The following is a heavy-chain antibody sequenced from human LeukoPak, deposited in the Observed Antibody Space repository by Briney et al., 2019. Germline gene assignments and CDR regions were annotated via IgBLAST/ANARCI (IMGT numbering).Heavy chain of an antibody. D-gene: IGHD4-17*01. Sequence: SETLSLTCTVSGGSISSYYGSWIRQPPGKGLEWIGYIYYSGSTNYNPSLKSRVTISVDTSKNQFSLKLSSVTAADTAVYYCARLHDYGIDYWGQGTLVTVSS. CDR3: ARLHDYGIDY. J-gene: IGHJ4*02. V-gene: IGHV4-59*01. CDR2: IYYSGST. CDR1: GGSISSYY.